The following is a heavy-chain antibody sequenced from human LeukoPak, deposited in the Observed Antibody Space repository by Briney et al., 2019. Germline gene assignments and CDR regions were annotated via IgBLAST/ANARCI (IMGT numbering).Heavy chain of an antibody. V-gene: IGHV3-48*03. J-gene: IGHJ4*02. Sequence: GGSLRLSCAASGFTFSSYGMNWVRQAPGKGLEWVSYISSSGSTIYYADSVKGRFTISRDNAKNSLYLQMNSLRAEDTAVYYCARGAFVYDSSGYWYDYWGQGTLVTVSS. CDR2: ISSSGSTI. D-gene: IGHD3-22*01. CDR3: ARGAFVYDSSGYWYDY. CDR1: GFTFSSYG.